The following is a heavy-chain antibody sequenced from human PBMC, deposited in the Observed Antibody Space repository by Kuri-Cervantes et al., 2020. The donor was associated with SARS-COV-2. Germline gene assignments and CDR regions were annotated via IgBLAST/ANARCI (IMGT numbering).Heavy chain of an antibody. V-gene: IGHV4-59*01. CDR1: YASMTSFY. CDR3: ARGYSLIDY. D-gene: IGHD5-18*01. J-gene: IGHJ4*02. Sequence: SETLSLTCTVSYASMTSFYWSWIRQPPGKGLEWIGYIYYSGSTNYNPSLKSRVTISVDTSKNQFSLKLSSVTAADTAVYYCARGYSLIDYWGQGTLVTVSS. CDR2: IYYSGST.